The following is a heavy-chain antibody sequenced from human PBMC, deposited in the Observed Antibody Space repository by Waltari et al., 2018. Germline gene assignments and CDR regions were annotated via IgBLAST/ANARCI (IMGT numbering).Heavy chain of an antibody. CDR1: GYSISSGYY. D-gene: IGHD2-2*01. J-gene: IGHJ4*02. V-gene: IGHV4-38-2*01. CDR2: IYHSGST. CDR3: ARAPGYSSSTSCYGGYYFDY. Sequence: QVQLQESGPGLVKPSETLSLTCAVSGYSISSGYYWGWIRQPPGKGLEWIGSIYHSGSTYYNPSLKSRVTISVDTSKNQFSLKLSSVTAADTAVYYCARAPGYSSSTSCYGGYYFDYWGQGTLVTVSS.